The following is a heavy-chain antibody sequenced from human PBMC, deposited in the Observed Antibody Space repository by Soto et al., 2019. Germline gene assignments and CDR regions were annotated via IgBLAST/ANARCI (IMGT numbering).Heavy chain of an antibody. CDR3: ARGGSWGVATIDVNYFYY. Sequence: ASVNVSCKASGYTLTSYSMHWVRQAPGQRLEWMGWINADNGNTKYSQKFQGRVTITRDTSASTAYMELSSLRSGDTAVYYCARGGSWGVATIDVNYFYYWGQGTLVTVSS. V-gene: IGHV1-3*01. D-gene: IGHD5-12*01. J-gene: IGHJ4*02. CDR2: INADNGNT. CDR1: GYTLTSYS.